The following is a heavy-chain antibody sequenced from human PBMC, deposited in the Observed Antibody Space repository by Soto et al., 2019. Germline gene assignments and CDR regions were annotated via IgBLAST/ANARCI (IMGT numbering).Heavy chain of an antibody. CDR2: MNPGSGDT. Sequence: ASVKVSCKASGYTFTNNDVSWVRQATGQGLEWMGWMNPGSGDTGYAQKFQGRVTMTRDISIATAYMELNSLTSEDTAVYYCARVVPGAEAWFGPWGQGTLVTVSS. CDR1: GYTFTNND. J-gene: IGHJ5*02. D-gene: IGHD2-2*01. V-gene: IGHV1-8*02. CDR3: ARVVPGAEAWFGP.